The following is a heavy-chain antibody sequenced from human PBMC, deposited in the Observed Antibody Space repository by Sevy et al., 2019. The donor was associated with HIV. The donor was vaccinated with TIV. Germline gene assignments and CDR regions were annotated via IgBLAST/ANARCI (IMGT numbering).Heavy chain of an antibody. CDR3: AATYDFWSGYYKGGYYYYGMDV. J-gene: IGHJ6*02. D-gene: IGHD3-3*01. V-gene: IGHV1-58*01. CDR2: IVVGSGNT. CDR1: GFTFTSSA. Sequence: ASVKVSCKASGFTFTSSAVQWVRQARGQRLEWIGWIVVGSGNTNYAQKFQERVTITRDMSTSTAYMELGSLRSEDTAVYYCAATYDFWSGYYKGGYYYYGMDVWGQGTTVTVSS.